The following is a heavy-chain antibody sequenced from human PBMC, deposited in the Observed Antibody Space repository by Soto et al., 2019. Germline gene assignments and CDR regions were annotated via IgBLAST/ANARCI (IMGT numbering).Heavy chain of an antibody. CDR3: TTDLGGSYVDY. CDR2: IKSKTDGGTT. Sequence: EVQLVESGGGLVKPGGPLRLSCAASGFTFSNAWMSWVRQAPGKGLEWVGRIKSKTDGGTTDYAAPVKGRFTISRDDSKNTLYLQMNSLKTEDTAVYYCTTDLGGSYVDYWGQGTLVTVSS. V-gene: IGHV3-15*01. D-gene: IGHD1-26*01. J-gene: IGHJ4*02. CDR1: GFTFSNAW.